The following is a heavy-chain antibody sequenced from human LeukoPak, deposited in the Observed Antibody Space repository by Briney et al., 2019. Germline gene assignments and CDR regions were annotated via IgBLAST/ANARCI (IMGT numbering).Heavy chain of an antibody. CDR2: IYPGDSDS. CDR3: ARHGYGYYFDS. J-gene: IGHJ4*02. Sequence: GESLKISCQGSGYSFTSHWIGWVRQMPGKGLEWMGIIYPGDSDSKYSPSFQGQVTISADESINTAYLQWSTLRASDTAMYFCARHGYGYYFDSWGQGTLVTVSS. CDR1: GYSFTSHW. V-gene: IGHV5-51*01. D-gene: IGHD5-12*01.